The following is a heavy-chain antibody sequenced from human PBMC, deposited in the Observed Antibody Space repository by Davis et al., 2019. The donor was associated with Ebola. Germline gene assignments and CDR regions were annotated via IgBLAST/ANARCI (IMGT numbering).Heavy chain of an antibody. J-gene: IGHJ4*02. Sequence: PGGSLRPSCAASGFTFSNYWMSWVRQAPGKGLEWVSVIYSAGATYYVDSVKGRFTISRDNSKNTVYLQMNSLRAEDTAVYYCAREGIGYSYVDYWGQGTLVTVSS. D-gene: IGHD5-18*01. V-gene: IGHV3-66*01. CDR3: AREGIGYSYVDY. CDR2: IYSAGAT. CDR1: GFTFSNYW.